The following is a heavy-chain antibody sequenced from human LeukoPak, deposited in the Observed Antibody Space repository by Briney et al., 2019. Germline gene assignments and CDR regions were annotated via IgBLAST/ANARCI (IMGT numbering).Heavy chain of an antibody. CDR2: ISYDGSNK. CDR1: GFTFSSYG. D-gene: IGHD1-1*01. CDR3: VKRWTGTTIGQQDY. J-gene: IGHJ4*02. Sequence: GGFLRLSCAASGFTFSSYGMHWVRQAPGKGLEWVAVISYDGSNKYYADSVKGRFTISRDNSKNALYLQMNSLRGEDMAVYYCVKRWTGTTIGQQDYWGQGTLVTVSS. V-gene: IGHV3-30*18.